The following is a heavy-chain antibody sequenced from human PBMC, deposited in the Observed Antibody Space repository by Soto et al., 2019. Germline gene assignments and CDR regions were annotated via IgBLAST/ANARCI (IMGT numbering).Heavy chain of an antibody. V-gene: IGHV3-23*01. J-gene: IGHJ6*02. Sequence: EVQLLESGGGLVQPGGSLRLSCAASGFTFSTYAMTWVRQAPGKGLEWVSALSASGATTYYADSVKGRFTISRDNSENTLYLQMSGLRAEDTGVYYCAKGLSGSQYYYYGVDVWGQGSTVTVSS. CDR2: LSASGATT. D-gene: IGHD1-26*01. CDR3: AKGLSGSQYYYYGVDV. CDR1: GFTFSTYA.